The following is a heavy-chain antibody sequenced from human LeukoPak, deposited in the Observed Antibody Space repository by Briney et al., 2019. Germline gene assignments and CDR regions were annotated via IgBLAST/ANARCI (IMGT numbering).Heavy chain of an antibody. V-gene: IGHV3-30*18. D-gene: IGHD2-2*01. J-gene: IGHJ6*04. CDR3: AKGSSTSWDTMDV. CDR1: GFTFSSYE. Sequence: PGGSLRLSCAASGFTFSSYEMNWVRQAPGKGLEWVAVISYDGSNKYYADSVKGRFTISRDNSKNTLYLQMNSLRAEDTAVYYCAKGSSTSWDTMDVWGKGTTVTVSS. CDR2: ISYDGSNK.